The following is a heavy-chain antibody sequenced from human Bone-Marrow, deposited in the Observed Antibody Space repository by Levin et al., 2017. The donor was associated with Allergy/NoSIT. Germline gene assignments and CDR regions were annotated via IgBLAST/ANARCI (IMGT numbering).Heavy chain of an antibody. CDR2: INDSGRT. CDR3: ARDKGYYFDY. J-gene: IGHJ4*02. Sequence: SQTLSLTCPVSGGSTRAYYWNWIRQPPGKGLEWIGYINDSGRTNYNSSLKSRVTMSLDTSTNQFSLRLGSVTAADTAVYYCARDKGYYFDYWGQGTLVTVSS. CDR1: GGSTRAYY. D-gene: IGHD2-15*01. V-gene: IGHV4-59*01.